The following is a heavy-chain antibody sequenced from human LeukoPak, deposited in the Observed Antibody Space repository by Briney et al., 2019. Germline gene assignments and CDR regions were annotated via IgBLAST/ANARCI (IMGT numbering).Heavy chain of an antibody. Sequence: PGGSLRLSCAASGFTFSNALMSWVGQAPGKGLGWVGGIKSKTDGGTTEYAAPVKGRFTISRDDSKNPVYLQMNSLKTEDTAVYYCTTEGATVTYDAFDIWGQGTMVTVSS. J-gene: IGHJ3*02. D-gene: IGHD4-17*01. CDR3: TTEGATVTYDAFDI. CDR2: IKSKTDGGTT. V-gene: IGHV3-15*01. CDR1: GFTFSNAL.